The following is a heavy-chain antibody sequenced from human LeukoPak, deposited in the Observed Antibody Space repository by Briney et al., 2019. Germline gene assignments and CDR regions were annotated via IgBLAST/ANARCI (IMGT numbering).Heavy chain of an antibody. CDR1: GFTFSSYA. V-gene: IGHV3-23*01. J-gene: IGHJ4*02. Sequence: PGGSLRLSCAASGFTFSSYAMSWVRQAPGKGLEWVSAISGSGGSTYYADSVKGRFTISRDNSKNTLYLQMNSLRAEDTAVYYCYGSGGYYSRYFDYWGQGTLVTVSS. CDR3: YGSGGYYSRYFDY. CDR2: ISGSGGST. D-gene: IGHD3-10*01.